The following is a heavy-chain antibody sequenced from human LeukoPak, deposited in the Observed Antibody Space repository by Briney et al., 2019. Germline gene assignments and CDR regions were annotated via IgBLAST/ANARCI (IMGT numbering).Heavy chain of an antibody. CDR3: ARSLRSGGSDPLQNWFDP. D-gene: IGHD2-15*01. V-gene: IGHV1-2*02. CDR2: INPYSGGT. J-gene: IGHJ5*02. CDR1: GYTFTGYY. Sequence: ASVKVSCKASGYTFTGYYMHWVRQAPGQGLEWMGWINPYSGGTNYAQKFQGRVTMTRDTSISTAYMELSRLRSEDTAVYYCARSLRSGGSDPLQNWFDPWGQGTLVTVSS.